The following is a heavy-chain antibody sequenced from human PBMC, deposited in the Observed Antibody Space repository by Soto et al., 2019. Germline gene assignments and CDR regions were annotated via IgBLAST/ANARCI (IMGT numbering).Heavy chain of an antibody. CDR1: GFTFSSYS. Sequence: GGSLRLSCAASGFTFSSYSMNWVRQAPGKGLEWVSSISSSSSYIYYADSVKGRFTISRDNAKNSLYLQTNSLRAEDTAVYYCAREVSATPSRRSFGYFDYWGQGTLVTVSS. D-gene: IGHD2-15*01. V-gene: IGHV3-21*01. CDR3: AREVSATPSRRSFGYFDY. CDR2: ISSSSSYI. J-gene: IGHJ4*02.